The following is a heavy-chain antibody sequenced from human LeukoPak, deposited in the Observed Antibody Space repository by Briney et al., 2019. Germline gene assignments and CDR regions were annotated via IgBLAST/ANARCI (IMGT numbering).Heavy chain of an antibody. V-gene: IGHV3-21*01. CDR1: GFSFSSCG. J-gene: IGHJ4*02. CDR2: IGPTGTDR. D-gene: IGHD1-14*01. CDR3: ATETIARHYDY. Sequence: GGSLRLSCAASGFSFSSCGFNWVRQAPGKGLEWVSSIGPTGTDRYYADSVRGRFTISRDNAKNSMYLQMDSLRYEDTAVYYCATETIARHYDYWGQGTLLTVSS.